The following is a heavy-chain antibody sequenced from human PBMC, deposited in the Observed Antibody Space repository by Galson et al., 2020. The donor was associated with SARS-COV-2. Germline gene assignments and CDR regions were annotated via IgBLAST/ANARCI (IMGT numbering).Heavy chain of an antibody. J-gene: IGHJ4*02. CDR2: IIPIFGTA. CDR1: RYTFTGYY. CDR3: ARYLWGDYGGYYFDY. D-gene: IGHD4-17*01. Sequence: SSVTVSCKASRYTFTGYYMHWLRQPPAKGLEWMGGIIPIFGTANYAQKFQGRVTITADESTSTAYMELSRLRSEDTAVYYCARYLWGDYGGYYFDYWGKGSLVTVSS. V-gene: IGHV1-69*13.